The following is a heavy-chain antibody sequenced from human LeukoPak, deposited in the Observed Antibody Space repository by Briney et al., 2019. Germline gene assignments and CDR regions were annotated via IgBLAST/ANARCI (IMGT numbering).Heavy chain of an antibody. CDR3: ARRNVLLWFREPGKNNWFDP. V-gene: IGHV4-34*01. J-gene: IGHJ5*02. CDR1: GGSFSGYY. CDR2: INHSGST. Sequence: PSETLSLTCAVYGGSFSGYYWSWIRQPPGKGLEWIGEINHSGSTNYNPSLKSRVTISVDTSKNQFSLKLSSVTAADTAVYYCARRNVLLWFREPGKNNWFDPWGQGTLVTVSS. D-gene: IGHD3-10*01.